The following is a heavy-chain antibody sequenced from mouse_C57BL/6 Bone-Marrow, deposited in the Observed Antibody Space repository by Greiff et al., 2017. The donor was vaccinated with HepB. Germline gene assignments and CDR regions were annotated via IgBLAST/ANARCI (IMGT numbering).Heavy chain of an antibody. Sequence: VQLQESGAELVKPGASVKISCKASGYAFSSYWMNWVKQRPGTGLEWIGQIYPGDGDTNYNGKFKGKATLTADKSSSTAYMQLSSLTSEDSAVYFCARGRGNYGSTMDYWGQGTSVTVSS. CDR3: ARGRGNYGSTMDY. D-gene: IGHD1-1*01. CDR2: IYPGDGDT. V-gene: IGHV1-80*01. J-gene: IGHJ4*01. CDR1: GYAFSSYW.